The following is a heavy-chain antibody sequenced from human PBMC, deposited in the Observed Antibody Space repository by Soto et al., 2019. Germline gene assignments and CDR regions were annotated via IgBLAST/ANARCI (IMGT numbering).Heavy chain of an antibody. CDR1: GGSISSSNW. CDR3: ARASAAACWYWFDP. CDR2: IYHSGST. Sequence: QVQLQESGPGLVKPSGTLSLTCAVSGGSISSSNWWSCVRQPPGKGLEWIGEIYHSGSTNYNPSLKSRVTISVDKSKNQFSLKLSSVTAADTAVYSCARASAAACWYWFDPGGQGTLVTVSS. J-gene: IGHJ5*02. V-gene: IGHV4-4*02. D-gene: IGHD6-13*01.